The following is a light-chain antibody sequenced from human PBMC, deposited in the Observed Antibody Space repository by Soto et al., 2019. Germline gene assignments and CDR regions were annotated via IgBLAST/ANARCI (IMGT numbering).Light chain of an antibody. J-gene: IGKJ5*01. Sequence: DIQMTQSPSTLSGSVGDRVTITCRASQTISSWLAWYQQKPGKAPKLLIYKASTLKSGVPSRFSGSGSGTEFTLTISSLQPDDFATYSCQQFKNYPITFGQGTRLEIK. CDR1: QTISSW. CDR2: KAS. V-gene: IGKV1-5*03. CDR3: QQFKNYPIT.